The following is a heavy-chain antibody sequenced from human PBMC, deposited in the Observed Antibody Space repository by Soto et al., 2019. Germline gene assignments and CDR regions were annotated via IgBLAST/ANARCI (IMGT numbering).Heavy chain of an antibody. CDR2: INPSGGST. Sequence: GASVKVSCKASGYTFTSYYMHWVRQAPGQGLEWMGIINPSGGSTSYAQKFQGRVTMTRDTSTSTVYMELSSLRPEDTAVYYCARDTHPSARYSSSWVYDAFDIWGQGTMVTVSS. CDR3: ARDTHPSARYSSSWVYDAFDI. V-gene: IGHV1-46*01. J-gene: IGHJ3*02. CDR1: GYTFTSYY. D-gene: IGHD6-13*01.